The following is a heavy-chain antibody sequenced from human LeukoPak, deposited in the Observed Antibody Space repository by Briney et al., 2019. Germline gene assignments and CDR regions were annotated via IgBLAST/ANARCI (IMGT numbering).Heavy chain of an antibody. Sequence: GGSLRLSCAASGFTVSSNYMSWVRQAPGKGLEWVSLIYSGGSTYYADSVKGRFTISRDNSKNTLYLQMNSLRTEDTAVYYCAKDVNKVTTHFDYWGQGALVTVS. CDR1: GFTVSSNY. J-gene: IGHJ4*02. V-gene: IGHV3-53*05. CDR2: IYSGGST. CDR3: AKDVNKVTTHFDY. D-gene: IGHD4-17*01.